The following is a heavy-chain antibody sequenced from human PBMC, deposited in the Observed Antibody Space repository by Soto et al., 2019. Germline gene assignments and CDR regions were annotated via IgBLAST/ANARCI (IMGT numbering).Heavy chain of an antibody. J-gene: IGHJ3*02. CDR3: AKEYMIVVVSSAFDI. CDR2: ISWDGGST. D-gene: IGHD3-22*01. V-gene: IGHV3-43*01. CDR1: GFTFDDYT. Sequence: EVQLVESGGVVVQPGGSLRLSCAASGFTFDDYTMHWVRQAPGKGLEWVSLISWDGGSTYYADSVKGRFTISRDNSKNSLYLQMNSLRTDDTALYYCAKEYMIVVVSSAFDIWGQGTMVTVSS.